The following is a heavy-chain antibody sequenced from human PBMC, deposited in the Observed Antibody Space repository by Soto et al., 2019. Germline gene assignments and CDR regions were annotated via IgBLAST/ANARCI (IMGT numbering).Heavy chain of an antibody. Sequence: GESLKISYVVSGFTFNTYWMTWIRQAPGKGLEWVATIKEDETEKYYGDSVKGRFTISRDNAKNSLFLQMNNLRVDDTAVYYCVRARVDSWAQGLLVTVSS. D-gene: IGHD2-21*01. J-gene: IGHJ1*01. CDR3: VRARVDS. CDR1: GFTFNTYW. CDR2: IKEDETEK. V-gene: IGHV3-7*04.